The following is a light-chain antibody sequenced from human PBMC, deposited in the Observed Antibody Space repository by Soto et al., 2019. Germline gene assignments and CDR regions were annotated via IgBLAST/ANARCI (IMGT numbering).Light chain of an antibody. V-gene: IGLV2-23*01. CDR2: EGN. CDR1: SSDVGSYNL. J-gene: IGLJ2*01. Sequence: QSALTQPASVSGSPGQSITISCTGTSSDVGSYNLVSWYQQHPGKAPKLMIYEGNKRPSGVSNRFSGSKSGNTASLTISGLQADDEADYYCCSYAGSSTLVFGGGTKVTVL. CDR3: CSYAGSSTLV.